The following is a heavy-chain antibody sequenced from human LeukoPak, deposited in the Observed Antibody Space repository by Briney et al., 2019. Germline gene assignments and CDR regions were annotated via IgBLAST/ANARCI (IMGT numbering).Heavy chain of an antibody. Sequence: PGGSLRLSCAASGFTFSSYAMSWVRQAPGKGLEWVSAISGSSGSTYYADSVKGRFTISRDNSKNTLYLQMNSLRAEDTAVYYCAKGLLGPALVVAAPIDYWGQGTLVTVSS. D-gene: IGHD2-15*01. CDR2: ISGSSGST. CDR1: GFTFSSYA. J-gene: IGHJ4*02. V-gene: IGHV3-23*01. CDR3: AKGLLGPALVVAAPIDY.